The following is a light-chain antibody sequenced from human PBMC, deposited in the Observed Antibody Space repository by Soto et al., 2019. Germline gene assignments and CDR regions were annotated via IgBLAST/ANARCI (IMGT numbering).Light chain of an antibody. CDR2: GSS. V-gene: IGKV3-20*01. CDR1: QSVSNNY. Sequence: EVVLTLSPGTLSLSPGESATLSCRASQSVSNNYFAWYQQKPGQAPRLLIFGSSDRATGIPDRFSGSGSGTDFTLTISRLEPEDFAVYYCHQYGSSPPYTFGQGTKLEIK. CDR3: HQYGSSPPYT. J-gene: IGKJ2*01.